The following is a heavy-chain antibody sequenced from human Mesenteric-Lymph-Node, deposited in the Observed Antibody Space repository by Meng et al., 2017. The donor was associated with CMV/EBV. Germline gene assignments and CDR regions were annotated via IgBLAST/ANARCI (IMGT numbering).Heavy chain of an antibody. V-gene: IGHV4-31*03. CDR3: ARDRSGYSLHDY. Sequence: CTVSGGSISSGGYYWSWIRQHPGKGLEWIGYISYSGITWYNPSLQSRVTISVDTSNNQFSLRLSSVTAADTAVYYCARDRSGYSLHDYWGQGTLVTVSS. CDR1: GGSISSGGYY. D-gene: IGHD3-3*01. CDR2: ISYSGIT. J-gene: IGHJ4*02.